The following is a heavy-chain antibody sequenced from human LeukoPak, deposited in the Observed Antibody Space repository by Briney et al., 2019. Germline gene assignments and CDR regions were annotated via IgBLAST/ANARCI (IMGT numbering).Heavy chain of an antibody. V-gene: IGHV1-18*01. CDR1: GYTFTSYG. J-gene: IGHJ4*02. CDR2: ISAYNGNT. Sequence: ASVKVSCKASGYTFTSYGISWVRQAHGQGLEWMGWISAYNGNTNYAQKLQGRVTMTTDASTSTAYMELRSLRSDDTAVYYCASHSGSYSYFDYWGQGTLVTVSS. D-gene: IGHD1-26*01. CDR3: ASHSGSYSYFDY.